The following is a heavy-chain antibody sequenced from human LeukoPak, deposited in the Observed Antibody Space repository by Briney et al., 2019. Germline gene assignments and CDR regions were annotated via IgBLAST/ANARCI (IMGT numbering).Heavy chain of an antibody. Sequence: GGSLRLSCAASGFTFSNYWMSWVRQAPGKGLEWVANIKQDGSEKYYVGSVKGRFTISRDNAKNSLYLQMSSLRAEDTAVYFCARGGGLDVWGQGATVTVSS. D-gene: IGHD3-16*01. V-gene: IGHV3-7*03. J-gene: IGHJ6*02. CDR2: IKQDGSEK. CDR3: ARGGGLDV. CDR1: GFTFSNYW.